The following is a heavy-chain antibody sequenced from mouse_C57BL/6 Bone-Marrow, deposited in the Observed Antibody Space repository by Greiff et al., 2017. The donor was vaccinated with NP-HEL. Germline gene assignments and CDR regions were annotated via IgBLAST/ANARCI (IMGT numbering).Heavy chain of an antibody. Sequence: GGGLVQPKGSLKLSCAASGFSFNTYAMNWVRQAPGKGLEWVARIRSKSNNYATYYADSVKDRFTISRDDSESMLYLQMNNLKTEDTAMYYCVRVDSNGPWFAYWGQGTLVTVSA. D-gene: IGHD2-5*01. CDR1: GFSFNTYA. CDR3: VRVDSNGPWFAY. V-gene: IGHV10-1*01. CDR2: IRSKSNNYAT. J-gene: IGHJ3*01.